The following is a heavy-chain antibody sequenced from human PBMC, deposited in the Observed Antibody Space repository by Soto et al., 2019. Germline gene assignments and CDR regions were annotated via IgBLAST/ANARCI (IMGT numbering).Heavy chain of an antibody. CDR2: IYHSGTS. J-gene: IGHJ4*02. D-gene: IGHD3-10*02. CDR3: AREAYDRADD. Sequence: SETLSLTCDVSGYSISSGYPWGCNRQPPGKGLEWIGSIYHSGTSYYNPSLMSRVSISVDTSKNQFFLKVTSVTAADTAVYYRAREAYDRADDWGQGTQVTVSS. V-gene: IGHV4-38-2*02. CDR1: GYSISSGYP.